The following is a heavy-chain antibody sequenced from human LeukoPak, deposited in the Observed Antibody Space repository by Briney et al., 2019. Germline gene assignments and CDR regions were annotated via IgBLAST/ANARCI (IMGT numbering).Heavy chain of an antibody. D-gene: IGHD5-24*01. J-gene: IGHJ4*02. V-gene: IGHV1-2*02. Sequence: GASVKVSCKASGYTFTGYYMHGVRQAPGQGLEWMGWINPNSGGTNYAQKFQGRVTMTRDTSISTAYMELSRLRSDDTAVYYCASALAEMATTSTDYWGQGTLVTVSS. CDR1: GYTFTGYY. CDR3: ASALAEMATTSTDY. CDR2: INPNSGGT.